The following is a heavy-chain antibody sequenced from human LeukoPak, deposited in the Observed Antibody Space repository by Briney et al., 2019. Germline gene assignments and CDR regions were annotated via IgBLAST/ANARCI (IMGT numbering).Heavy chain of an antibody. D-gene: IGHD1-26*01. CDR2: IYTSGST. Sequence: SETLSLTCTDSGGSISSYYWSWIRQPAGKGLEWIGRIYTSGSTNYNPSLKSRVTMSVDTSKNQFSLKLSSVTAADTAVSYCARMGRIVGATTVDYWGQGTLVTVSS. V-gene: IGHV4-4*07. CDR1: GGSISSYY. CDR3: ARMGRIVGATTVDY. J-gene: IGHJ4*02.